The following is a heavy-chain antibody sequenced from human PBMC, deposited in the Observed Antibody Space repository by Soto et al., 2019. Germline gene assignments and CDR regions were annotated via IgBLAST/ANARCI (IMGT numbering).Heavy chain of an antibody. D-gene: IGHD4-17*01. CDR1: GFTFSRHG. J-gene: IGHJ4*02. CDR2: ILNDASGH. Sequence: QVQLLESGGGVVQPGTSLRLSCAASGFTFSRHGMHWVRQTPGKGLEWLAVILNDASGHWYADSVKGRFTISRDNFENTLYLQMNGLRLEDTAMYYCARDDDYPDNGFEYWGQGTLVTVSS. V-gene: IGHV3-33*01. CDR3: ARDDDYPDNGFEY.